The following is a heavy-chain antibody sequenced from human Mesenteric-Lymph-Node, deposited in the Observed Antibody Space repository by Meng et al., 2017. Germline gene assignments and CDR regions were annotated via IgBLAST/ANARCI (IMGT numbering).Heavy chain of an antibody. D-gene: IGHD3-22*01. J-gene: IGHJ4*01. Sequence: QVQLVQSGAEVKKLWASVEVSCKASDYIFTSYGLSWVRQAPGQGLEWMGWISGHNGNTKYAQQFQGRVTMTTDTTTGRAYMELRSLRADDTAVYYCARVTMIGYFDYWGQGTLVTVSS. CDR2: ISGHNGNT. V-gene: IGHV1-18*01. CDR1: DYIFTSYG. CDR3: ARVTMIGYFDY.